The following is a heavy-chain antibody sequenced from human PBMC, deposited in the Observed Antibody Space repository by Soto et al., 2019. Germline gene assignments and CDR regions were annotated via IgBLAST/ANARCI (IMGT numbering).Heavy chain of an antibody. D-gene: IGHD3-22*01. J-gene: IGHJ4*02. CDR2: ISAYNGNT. CDR1: GYTFTSYG. V-gene: IGHV1-18*04. CDR3: ARDRNPVYYYDSSGYPAGNY. Sequence: QVQLVQSGAEVKKPGASVKVSCKASGYTFTSYGISWVRQAPGQGLEWMGWISAYNGNTNYAQKLQGRVTMTTDPSTSTAYMELRSLRSDDTAVYYCARDRNPVYYYDSSGYPAGNYWGQGTLVTVSS.